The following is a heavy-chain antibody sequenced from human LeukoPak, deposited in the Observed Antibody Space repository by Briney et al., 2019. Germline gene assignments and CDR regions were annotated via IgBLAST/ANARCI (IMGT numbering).Heavy chain of an antibody. D-gene: IGHD2-21*01. J-gene: IGHJ6*03. CDR3: AKDQVIAGYYYMDV. Sequence: GGSLRLSCAASGFTFSSYGMHRVRQAPGKGLEWVAVIWYDGSNKYYADSVKGRFTISRDNSKNTLYLQMNSLRAEDTAVYYCAKDQVIAGYYYMDVWGKGTTVTVSS. CDR1: GFTFSSYG. V-gene: IGHV3-33*06. CDR2: IWYDGSNK.